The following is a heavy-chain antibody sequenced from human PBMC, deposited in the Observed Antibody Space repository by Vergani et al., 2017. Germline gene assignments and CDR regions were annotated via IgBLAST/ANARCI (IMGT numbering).Heavy chain of an antibody. Sequence: EVQLVESGGGLVKPGGSLRLSCAASGFTFSNAWMSWVRQAPGKGLEWVGRITRKTDGGTTDYAAPVKGRFTISRDDSNNTLYLQMNSLKTEDTAVYYGTRVGRGRGYYWGQGTLVTVSS. CDR3: TRVGRGRGYY. CDR2: ITRKTDGGTT. D-gene: IGHD3-10*01. V-gene: IGHV3-15*01. CDR1: GFTFSNAW. J-gene: IGHJ4*02.